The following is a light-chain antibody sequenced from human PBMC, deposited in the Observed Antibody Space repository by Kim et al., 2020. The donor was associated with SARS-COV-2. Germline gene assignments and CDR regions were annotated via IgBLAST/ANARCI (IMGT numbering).Light chain of an antibody. CDR3: QQFNSYPLT. Sequence: AIQLTQSPSSLSASVGDTVTITCRASQGISSALAWYQQKPGKTPKLLIYYASTLESGVPSRFSGSGSGTDFTLTITSLQPEDFATYFCQQFNSYPLTFGGGTKVDIK. CDR2: YAS. V-gene: IGKV1-13*02. CDR1: QGISSA. J-gene: IGKJ4*01.